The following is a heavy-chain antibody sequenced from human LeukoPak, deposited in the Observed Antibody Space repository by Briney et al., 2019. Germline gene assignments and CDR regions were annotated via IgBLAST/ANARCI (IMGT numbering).Heavy chain of an antibody. CDR1: GFTFSSYG. D-gene: IGHD1-26*01. CDR3: ARVKYSGSYPHDY. CDR2: IRYDGRNK. Sequence: GGSLRLSCAASGFTFSSYGMHWVRQAPGKGLEWVAFIRYDGRNKYYADSVKGRFTISRDNSKNTLYLQMNSLRAEDTALYYCARVKYSGSYPHDYWGQGTLVTVSS. V-gene: IGHV3-30*02. J-gene: IGHJ4*02.